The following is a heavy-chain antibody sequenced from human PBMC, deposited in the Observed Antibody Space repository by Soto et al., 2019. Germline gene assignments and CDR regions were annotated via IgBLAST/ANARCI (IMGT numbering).Heavy chain of an antibody. CDR3: ARDSAASATSYSFDY. CDR1: GYKFINHY. V-gene: IGHV1-46*01. D-gene: IGHD3-10*01. CDR2: INPNGGGT. J-gene: IGHJ4*02. Sequence: ASVKVSCKASGYKFINHYIHWVRQAPGVGLEWMGIINPNGGGTDYAQKFQGRVTMTTDTYASTVHMELSSLRSEDTAVYFCARDSAASATSYSFDYWGQGTLVTVYS.